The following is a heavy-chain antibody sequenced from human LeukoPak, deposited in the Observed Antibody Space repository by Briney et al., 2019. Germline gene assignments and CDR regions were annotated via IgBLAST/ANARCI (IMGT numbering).Heavy chain of an antibody. D-gene: IGHD5-12*01. CDR1: GGTFSSYA. CDR3: ASLGRYSGYDYGGADY. J-gene: IGHJ4*02. Sequence: SVKVSCKASGGTFSSYAISWVRQAPGQGLEWMGGIIPIFGTANYAQKFQGRVTITADKSTSTAYMELSSLRSEDTAVYYCASLGRYSGYDYGGADYWGQGTLVTVSS. V-gene: IGHV1-69*06. CDR2: IIPIFGTA.